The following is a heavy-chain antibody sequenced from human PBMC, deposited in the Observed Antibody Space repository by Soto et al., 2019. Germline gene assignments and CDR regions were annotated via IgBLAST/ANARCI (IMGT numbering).Heavy chain of an antibody. CDR1: GFTCSTYA. CDR2: ISRGDGAT. J-gene: IGHJ4*02. CDR3: AKRLTFYYDSSGYYYFDN. Sequence: GGSLRLSCAASGFTCSTYAMSWVRQAPGKGLEWVSAISRGDGATYYADSVKGRFTISRDNSRNTVYLQMNSLRAEDTAVYYCAKRLTFYYDSSGYYYFDNWGQGALVTVSS. D-gene: IGHD3-22*01. V-gene: IGHV3-23*01.